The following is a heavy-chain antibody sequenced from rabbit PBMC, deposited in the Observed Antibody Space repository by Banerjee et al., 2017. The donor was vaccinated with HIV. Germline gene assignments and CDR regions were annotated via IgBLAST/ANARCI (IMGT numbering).Heavy chain of an antibody. D-gene: IGHD4-1*01. J-gene: IGHJ4*01. CDR2: INTSSGNT. Sequence: QEQLEESGGDLVKPEGSLTLTCTASGFSFSNKYVMCWVRQAPGKGLEWIGCINTSSGNTVYASWAKGRFTISKTSSTTVTLQMTSLTAADTATYFCARGIRWLGWAAEYYFDLWGPGTLVTVS. CDR3: ARGIRWLGWAAEYYFDL. CDR1: GFSFSNKYV. V-gene: IGHV1S45*01.